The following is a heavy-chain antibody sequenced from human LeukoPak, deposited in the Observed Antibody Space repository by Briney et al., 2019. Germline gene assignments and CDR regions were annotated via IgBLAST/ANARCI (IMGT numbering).Heavy chain of an antibody. J-gene: IGHJ6*03. V-gene: IGHV3-21*01. CDR1: GFNFRTYT. D-gene: IGHD6-19*01. CDR3: ARDSDSSGWLDYYMDV. Sequence: GGSLRLSCEASGFNFRTYTLNWVRQAPGKGLEWVSSISSSGDYKYYADSLKGRFTISRDNAKSSLFLQMNSLKAEDTAIYYCARDSDSSGWLDYYMDVWGEGTTVTLSS. CDR2: ISSSGDYK.